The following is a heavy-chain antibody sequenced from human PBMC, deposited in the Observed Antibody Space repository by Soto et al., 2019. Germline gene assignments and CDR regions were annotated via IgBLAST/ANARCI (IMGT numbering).Heavy chain of an antibody. CDR3: ARAAGPLDFGGLWFLSWFDL. D-gene: IGHD3-10*01. J-gene: IGHJ5*02. V-gene: IGHV3-74*01. CDR1: GFTSSGYW. CDR2: IKSDGSTT. Sequence: GGSLRLSCAASGFTSSGYWMHWVRQAPGKGLVWVSRIKSDGSTTSYADSVKGRFIISRDNAKNTLYLQMNGLRAEDTAVYYCARAAGPLDFGGLWFLSWFDLWGQGTLVTVSS.